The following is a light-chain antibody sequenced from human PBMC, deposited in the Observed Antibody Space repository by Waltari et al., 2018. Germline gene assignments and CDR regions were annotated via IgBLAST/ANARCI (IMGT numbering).Light chain of an antibody. V-gene: IGLV2-14*03. CDR2: DVN. Sequence: QSALTQPASVSGSPGQSITISCTGTSSDVGGYNYVSWYQQHPGKGPKLIIYDVNNWPSGVSNRFSGSKSGNTASLTISGLQAEDEADYYCNSYTSSSTYVFGTGTKVTVL. J-gene: IGLJ1*01. CDR3: NSYTSSSTYV. CDR1: SSDVGGYNY.